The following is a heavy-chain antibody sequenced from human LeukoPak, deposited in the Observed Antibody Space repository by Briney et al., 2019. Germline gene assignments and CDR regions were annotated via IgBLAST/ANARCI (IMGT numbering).Heavy chain of an antibody. CDR3: AKGYCSGGSCYTFEYYFDY. D-gene: IGHD2-15*01. J-gene: IGHJ4*02. CDR2: ISGGGGST. V-gene: IGHV3-23*01. Sequence: GGSLRLSCAASGFTFTNYAMSWVRQAPGKGLEWVSTISGGGGSTYYADSAKGRFIISRDNSKNTLYLQMNSLRAEDTAAYYCAKGYCSGGSCYTFEYYFDYWGQGTLVTVSS. CDR1: GFTFTNYA.